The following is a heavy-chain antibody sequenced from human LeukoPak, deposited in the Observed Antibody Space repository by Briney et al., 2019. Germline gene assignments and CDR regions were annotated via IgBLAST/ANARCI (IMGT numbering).Heavy chain of an antibody. CDR2: IGSKANTYAT. D-gene: IGHD4-17*01. CDR3: TRLFTVTTPY. CDR1: GFNFSGSN. Sequence: GGSLKLSCAASGFNFSGSNLHWVRQASGQGLEWVGRIGSKANTYATAFAASVKGRFTISRDDSKNTAYLQMNSLKTEDTAVYYCTRLFTVTTPYWGQGTLVTVSS. V-gene: IGHV3-73*01. J-gene: IGHJ4*02.